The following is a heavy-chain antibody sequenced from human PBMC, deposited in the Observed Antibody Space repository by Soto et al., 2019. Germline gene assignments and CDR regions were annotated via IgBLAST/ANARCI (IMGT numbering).Heavy chain of an antibody. Sequence: ASVKVSCKASGYTFTSYAMHWVRQAPGQRLEWMGWINAGNGNTKYSQKFQGRVTITRDTSASTAYMELSSLRSEDTAVYYCARWVVGCYGSMFYHYYGMVVWDQATIRTVSS. V-gene: IGHV1-3*01. CDR3: ARWVVGCYGSMFYHYYGMVV. J-gene: IGHJ6*02. CDR2: INAGNGNT. D-gene: IGHD3-3*01. CDR1: GYTFTSYA.